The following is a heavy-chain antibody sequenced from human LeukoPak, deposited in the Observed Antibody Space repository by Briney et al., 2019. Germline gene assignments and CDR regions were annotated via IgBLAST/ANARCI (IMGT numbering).Heavy chain of an antibody. CDR2: IYYSGST. D-gene: IGHD5-12*01. CDR3: ARGRGYDYYYYCYYMDV. Sequence: SETLSLTCTVSGGSISSSSYYWGWIRQPPGKGLEWIGSIYYSGSTYYNPSLKSRVTISVDTSKNQFSLKLSSVTAADTAVYYCARGRGYDYYYYCYYMDVWGKGTTVTVSS. V-gene: IGHV4-39*07. J-gene: IGHJ6*03. CDR1: GGSISSSSYY.